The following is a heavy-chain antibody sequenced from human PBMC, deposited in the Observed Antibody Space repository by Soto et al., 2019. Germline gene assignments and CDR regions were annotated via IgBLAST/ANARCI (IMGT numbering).Heavy chain of an antibody. CDR3: AREQVLGSCNYGFDP. J-gene: IGHJ5*02. D-gene: IGHD4-4*01. CDR1: GCTFSSYA. Sequence: ASVKVSCKASGCTFSSYAIHWVRQAPGQGLEWMGWINPTNGNTNYAPKFQGRVTITRDTSTSTAYMELSSLRSEDTAVYYCAREQVLGSCNYGFDPWGQGTLVTVSS. CDR2: INPTNGNT. V-gene: IGHV1-8*03.